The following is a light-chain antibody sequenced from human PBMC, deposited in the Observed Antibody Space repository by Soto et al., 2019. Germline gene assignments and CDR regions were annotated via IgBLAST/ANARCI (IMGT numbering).Light chain of an antibody. CDR1: QSVTSTH. J-gene: IGKJ1*01. V-gene: IGKV3-20*01. CDR2: DAS. CDR3: QQFDGSLWT. Sequence: ENVLTQSPGTLSLSPGERATLSCRASQSVTSTHLAWYQQKPGQAPRLLIYDASTRATGIPDRFSGSGSGTDFTLTISRLEPEDFAVYCCQQFDGSLWTFGPGTKVDIK.